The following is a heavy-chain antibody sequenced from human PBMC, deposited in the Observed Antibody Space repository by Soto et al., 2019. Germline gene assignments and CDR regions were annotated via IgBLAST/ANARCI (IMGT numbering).Heavy chain of an antibody. V-gene: IGHV4-59*01. CDR3: ARDPGGEFLKGSGMDV. D-gene: IGHD3-10*01. Sequence: QVQLQESGPGLVKPSETLSLTCTVSGDSISRYYWSWIRLSPGQGLEWIGYIYYSGETNYNPSVKSRVTISVDRTKNQFSLKLSSVTAADTAGYYCARDPGGEFLKGSGMDVWGQGTTVTVSS. J-gene: IGHJ6*02. CDR2: IYYSGET. CDR1: GDSISRYY.